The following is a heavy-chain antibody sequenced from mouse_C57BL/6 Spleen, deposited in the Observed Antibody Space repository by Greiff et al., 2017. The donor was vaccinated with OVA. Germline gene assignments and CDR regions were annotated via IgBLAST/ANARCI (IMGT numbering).Heavy chain of an antibody. Sequence: QVTLKVCGPGILQSSQTLSLTCSFSGFSLSTSGMGVSWIRQPSGKGLEWLAHIYWDDDKRYNPSLKSRLTISKDTSRNQVFLKITSVDTADTATYYCARSDVVDAMDDWGQGTSVTVSS. CDR1: GFSLSTSGMG. CDR3: ARSDVVDAMDD. J-gene: IGHJ4*01. CDR2: IYWDDDK. V-gene: IGHV8-12*01. D-gene: IGHD1-1*01.